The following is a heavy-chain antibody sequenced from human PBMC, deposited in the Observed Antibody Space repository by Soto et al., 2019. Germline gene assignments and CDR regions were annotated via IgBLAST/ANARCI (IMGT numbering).Heavy chain of an antibody. CDR3: ARSVEGQFDY. Sequence: EVQLVESGGALVQRGGSLTLSCAASGFRFSIYSMNWVRQAPGKGLEWSAYITSDTKTIKYAESVKSRFTISRDNAKNSGSLHMDNLSDADTDVDYCARSVEGQFDYWGQGTVVTVSS. J-gene: IGHJ4*02. D-gene: IGHD6-19*01. CDR1: GFRFSIYS. V-gene: IGHV3-48*02. CDR2: ITSDTKTI.